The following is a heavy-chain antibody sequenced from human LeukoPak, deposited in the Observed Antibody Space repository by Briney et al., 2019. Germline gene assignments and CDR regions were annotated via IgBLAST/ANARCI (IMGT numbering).Heavy chain of an antibody. J-gene: IGHJ4*02. CDR2: IISIFGTA. CDR3: ARDRIGFGELLGYFDY. Sequence: SVKVSCKASGGTFSSYAISWVRQAPGQGLEWMGGIISIFGTANYAQKFQGRVTITADKSTSTAYMELSSLRSEDTAVYYCARDRIGFGELLGYFDYGGQGTRVTVSS. CDR1: GGTFSSYA. D-gene: IGHD3-10*01. V-gene: IGHV1-69*06.